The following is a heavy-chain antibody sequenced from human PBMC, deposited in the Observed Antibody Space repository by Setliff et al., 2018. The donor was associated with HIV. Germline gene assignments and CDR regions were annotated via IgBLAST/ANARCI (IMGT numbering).Heavy chain of an antibody. J-gene: IGHJ6*02. D-gene: IGHD4-17*01. Sequence: ETLSLTCVVFGVSISRVDYYWGWFRQPPGKGLEWIGYIYYTGDTYYNPSLKSRLTISVDTSKSQFSLKLNPVTAADAAIYYCGGGGPTVAYGVDVWGQGTTVTVSS. V-gene: IGHV4-61*08. CDR1: GVSISRVDYY. CDR3: GGGGPTVAYGVDV. CDR2: IYYTGDT.